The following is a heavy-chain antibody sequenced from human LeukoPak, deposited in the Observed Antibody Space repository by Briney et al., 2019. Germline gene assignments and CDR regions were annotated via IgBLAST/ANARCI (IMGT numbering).Heavy chain of an antibody. J-gene: IGHJ4*02. CDR2: INPNSGGT. Sequence: GASVKVSCNASGYTFSGYYMHWVRQAPGQGLEWMGWINPNSGGTNYAQKFQGRVTMTRDTSISTAYMELSRLRSDDTAVYYCARDKTPGIAEAGPPDYWGQGTLVTVSS. D-gene: IGHD6-13*01. CDR1: GYTFSGYY. CDR3: ARDKTPGIAEAGPPDY. V-gene: IGHV1-2*02.